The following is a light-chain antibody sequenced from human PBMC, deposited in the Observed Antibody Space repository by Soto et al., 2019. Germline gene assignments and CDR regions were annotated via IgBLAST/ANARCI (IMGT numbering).Light chain of an antibody. J-gene: IGKJ1*01. V-gene: IGKV1-39*01. CDR3: QQSFSPLWT. CDR1: QSISNY. CDR2: AAS. Sequence: DIQMTQSPSSLSASVGDRVTITCRASQSISNYLNWYQQKPGKAPKLLIYAASSMQSGVPSRFSGSGSETDFTLTISSLQPDDSATYYCQQSFSPLWTFGQGTKVDI.